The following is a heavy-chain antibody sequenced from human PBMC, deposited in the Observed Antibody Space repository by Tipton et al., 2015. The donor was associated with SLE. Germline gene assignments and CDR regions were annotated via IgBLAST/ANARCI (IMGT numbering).Heavy chain of an antibody. J-gene: IGHJ3*02. Sequence: TLSLTCTVSGYSISPYYWSWIRQPPGKGLEWIGYIFRSGNAFYNPSLKSRVTISVDMSRNQFSLRLSSVTAADTALYHCARGEMDFFYIWGQGTVITLSS. V-gene: IGHV4-59*12. D-gene: IGHD2-2*03. CDR2: IFRSGNA. CDR1: GYSISPYY. CDR3: ARGEMDFFYI.